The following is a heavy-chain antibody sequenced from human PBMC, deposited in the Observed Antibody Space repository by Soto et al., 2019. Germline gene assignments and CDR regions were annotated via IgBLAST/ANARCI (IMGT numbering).Heavy chain of an antibody. J-gene: IGHJ5*02. D-gene: IGHD3-16*01. CDR1: GYTLTELS. Sequence: ASVKVSCKVSGYTLTELSMHWVRQAPGKGLEWMGGFDPEDGETIYAQKFQGRVTMTEDTSTDTAYMELSSLRSEDTAVYYCATAMITFGGVPKPRPFEPWGQGTLVTVSS. CDR3: ATAMITFGGVPKPRPFEP. V-gene: IGHV1-24*01. CDR2: FDPEDGET.